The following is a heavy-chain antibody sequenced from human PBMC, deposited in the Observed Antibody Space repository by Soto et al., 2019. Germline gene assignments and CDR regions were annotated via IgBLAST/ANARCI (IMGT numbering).Heavy chain of an antibody. CDR2: INSDGSSR. J-gene: IGHJ4*02. D-gene: IGHD5-18*01. CDR1: GFTFSSYW. Sequence: PGGSLRLSCAASGFTFSSYWMHWVRQAPGKGLVWVSRINSDGSSRSYADSVKGRFIISRDNAKNTLYLQMNNLRAEDTAVYFCVRVPLAAMVEMAPDYWGQGNLVTVSS. CDR3: VRVPLAAMVEMAPDY. V-gene: IGHV3-74*01.